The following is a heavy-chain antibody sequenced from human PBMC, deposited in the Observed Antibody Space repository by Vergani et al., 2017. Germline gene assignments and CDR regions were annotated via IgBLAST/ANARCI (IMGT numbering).Heavy chain of an antibody. D-gene: IGHD3-3*01. Sequence: QVQLVQSGAEVKKPGASVKVSCKASGYTFTGYYMHWVRQAPGQGLEWMGWINPNSGGTNYAQNFQGRVTMTRDTSISTAYMELSRLRANDTAVYYCARDPGGSGYIGGMDVGGQGTTVTVSS. CDR1: GYTFTGYY. V-gene: IGHV1-2*02. CDR3: ARDPGGSGYIGGMDV. J-gene: IGHJ6*02. CDR2: INPNSGGT.